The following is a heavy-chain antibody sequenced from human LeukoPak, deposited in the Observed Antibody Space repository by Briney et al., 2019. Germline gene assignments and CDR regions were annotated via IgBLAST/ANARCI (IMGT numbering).Heavy chain of an antibody. CDR1: GGSFSGYY. Sequence: PSETLSLTCAVYGGSFSGYYWSWIRQPPGKGLEWIGEINHSGSTNYNPSLKSRVTISVDTSKNQLSLKLSSVTAADTAVYYCARDQNWAIDYWGQGTPVTVSS. J-gene: IGHJ4*02. CDR2: INHSGST. D-gene: IGHD7-27*01. CDR3: ARDQNWAIDY. V-gene: IGHV4-34*01.